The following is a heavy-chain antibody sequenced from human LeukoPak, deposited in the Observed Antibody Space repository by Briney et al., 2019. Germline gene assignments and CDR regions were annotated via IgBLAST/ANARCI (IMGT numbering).Heavy chain of an antibody. CDR1: GGTFSSYA. D-gene: IGHD3-10*01. V-gene: IGHV1-69*13. CDR2: IIPIFGTA. Sequence: GASVKVSCKASGGTFSSYAISWVRQAPGQGLEWMGGIIPIFGTANYAQKFQGRVTITADESTSTAYMELSSLRSEDTAVYYCARDVSGVTVPGYNWFDPWGQGTLVTVSS. J-gene: IGHJ5*02. CDR3: ARDVSGVTVPGYNWFDP.